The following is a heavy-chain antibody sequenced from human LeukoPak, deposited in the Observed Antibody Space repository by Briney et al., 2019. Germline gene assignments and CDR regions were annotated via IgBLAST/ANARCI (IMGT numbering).Heavy chain of an antibody. J-gene: IGHJ4*02. CDR2: FDPEDGET. CDR3: ATVNVDIVAENY. CDR1: GYTLTELS. D-gene: IGHD5-12*01. Sequence: AAVKVSCKVSGYTLTELSMHWVRQAPGKGLEWMGGFDPEDGETIYAQKFQGRVTMTEDTSTDTAYTELSSLRSEDTAVYYCATVNVDIVAENYWGQGTLVTVSS. V-gene: IGHV1-24*01.